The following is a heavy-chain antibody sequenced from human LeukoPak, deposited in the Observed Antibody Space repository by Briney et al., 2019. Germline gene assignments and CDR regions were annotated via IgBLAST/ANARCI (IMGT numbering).Heavy chain of an antibody. Sequence: GSLRLSCAASGFTFSTYSMNWVRQAPGKGLEWVSSIGGSSRSIYHADSVKGRFTISRDNAKNSLFLQMNSLRAEDTAVYYCARGVDEGFDNWGQGTLVTVSS. CDR1: GFTFSTYS. J-gene: IGHJ4*02. CDR2: IGGSSRSI. D-gene: IGHD3-10*01. V-gene: IGHV3-21*01. CDR3: ARGVDEGFDN.